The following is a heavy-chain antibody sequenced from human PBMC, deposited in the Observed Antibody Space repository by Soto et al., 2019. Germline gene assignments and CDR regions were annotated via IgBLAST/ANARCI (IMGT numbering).Heavy chain of an antibody. CDR1: GGSINSGGYC. Sequence: QVQLQESGPGLVKPSQTLALTCTVSGGSINSGGYCWSWIRQHPGKGLDWIGCISYGGSTSYNPSLKSRVTISVDTSKNQFSLKLTSVTAADTAVYYCSRGILVWGQGALITVSS. CDR3: SRGILV. D-gene: IGHD5-18*01. CDR2: ISYGGST. J-gene: IGHJ4*02. V-gene: IGHV4-31*03.